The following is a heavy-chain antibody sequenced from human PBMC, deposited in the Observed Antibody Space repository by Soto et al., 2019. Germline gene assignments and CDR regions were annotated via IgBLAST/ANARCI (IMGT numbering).Heavy chain of an antibody. J-gene: IGHJ2*01. V-gene: IGHV3-74*01. CDR2: INSDGSST. CDR3: ARGGYSYGRSYWDFDL. D-gene: IGHD5-18*01. CDR1: GFTFSSYW. Sequence: EVQLVESGGGLVQHGGSLRLSCAASGFTFSSYWMHWVRQAPGKGLVWVSRINSDGSSTSYADSVKGRFTISRDNAKNTLYLQMNSLRAEDTAVYYCARGGYSYGRSYWDFDLWGRGTLVTVSS.